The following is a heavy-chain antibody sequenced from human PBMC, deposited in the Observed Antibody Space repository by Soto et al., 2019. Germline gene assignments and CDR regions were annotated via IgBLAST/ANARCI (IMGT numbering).Heavy chain of an antibody. CDR3: AHRRHSSSGGYESC. V-gene: IGHV2-5*02. D-gene: IGHD6-19*01. CDR1: GFSLSTSGVG. Sequence: QITLKESGPTLVKPTQTLTLTCTFSGFSLSTSGVGVGWIRQPPGKTLEWLALIYWDDDKRYSPSLKSRLAITKDTSKSQVVLTMTNMDPVETATYYCAHRRHSSSGGYESCWGQGTLVTVSS. CDR2: IYWDDDK. J-gene: IGHJ4*02.